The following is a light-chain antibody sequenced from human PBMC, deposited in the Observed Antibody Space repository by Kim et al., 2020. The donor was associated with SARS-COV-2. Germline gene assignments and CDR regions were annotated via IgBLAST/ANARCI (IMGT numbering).Light chain of an antibody. CDR3: QQYYDLPWT. V-gene: IGKV4-1*01. CDR1: QNVLYSSNNKNY. Sequence: IVMTQSPDSLAVSLGERATIHCKSSQNVLYSSNNKNYLSWYQQKPGQPPKLLFYWASTRESGVPDRFSGSGSGTDFTLTISSLQAEDVALYYCQQYYDLPWTFGQGTKVDIK. J-gene: IGKJ1*01. CDR2: WAS.